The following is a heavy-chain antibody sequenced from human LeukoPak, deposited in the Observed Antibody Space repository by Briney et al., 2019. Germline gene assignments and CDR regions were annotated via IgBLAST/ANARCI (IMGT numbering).Heavy chain of an antibody. V-gene: IGHV4-59*01. D-gene: IGHD3-10*01. CDR3: ARSYYYGSGTYDY. J-gene: IGHJ4*02. Sequence: SETLSLTCTVSGGSISSYYWSWIRQPPGKGLEWIGYIYYSGSTNYNPSLKSRVTISVDTSKNQFSLKLSSVTAADTAVYYCARSYYYGSGTYDYWGQGTLVTVSS. CDR2: IYYSGST. CDR1: GGSISSYY.